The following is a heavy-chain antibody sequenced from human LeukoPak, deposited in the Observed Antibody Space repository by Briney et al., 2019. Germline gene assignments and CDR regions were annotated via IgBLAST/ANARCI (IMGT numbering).Heavy chain of an antibody. D-gene: IGHD2-2*01. CDR2: IKSKTDGGTT. V-gene: IGHV3-15*01. J-gene: IGHJ4*02. Sequence: PGGSLRLSCAASGFTFSNAWMSWVRQAPGKGLEWVGRIKSKTDGGTTDYAAPVKGRFTISRDDSKKTLYLQMNSLKTEDTAVYYCTTDLIVVVPTFDYWGQGTLVTVSS. CDR1: GFTFSNAW. CDR3: TTDLIVVVPTFDY.